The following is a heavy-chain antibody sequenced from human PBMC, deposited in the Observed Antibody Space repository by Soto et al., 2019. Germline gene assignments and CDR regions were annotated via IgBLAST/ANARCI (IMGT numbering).Heavy chain of an antibody. Sequence: GGSLRLSCAASGFTFSSYSMNWVRQAPGKGLEWVSSISISSSYIYYADSVKGRFTISRDNAKNSLYLQMNSLRAEDTAVYYCARDALLAVAATWFDPRGQGTPVTVSS. CDR1: GFTFSSYS. J-gene: IGHJ5*02. V-gene: IGHV3-21*01. D-gene: IGHD6-19*01. CDR2: ISISSSYI. CDR3: ARDALLAVAATWFDP.